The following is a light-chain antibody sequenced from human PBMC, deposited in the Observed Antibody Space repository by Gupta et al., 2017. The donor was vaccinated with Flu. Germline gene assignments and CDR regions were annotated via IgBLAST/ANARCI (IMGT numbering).Light chain of an antibody. V-gene: IGKV1-17*01. Sequence: DIQMTQSPSSLSASVGDRVTITCRASQGIRNDLGWYQQKPGKAPKRLIYAASKLQSEAPSKFSGRGSVTEFTLTISSLQPEDFATYYFRQQFSYPRAFGQGTKVETK. CDR3: RQQFSYPRA. J-gene: IGKJ1*01. CDR2: AAS. CDR1: QGIRND.